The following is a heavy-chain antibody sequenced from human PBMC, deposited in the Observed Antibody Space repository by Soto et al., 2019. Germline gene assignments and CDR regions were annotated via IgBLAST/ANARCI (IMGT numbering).Heavy chain of an antibody. Sequence: GGSLRLSCAASGFTFSSYSMNWVRQAPGKGLEWVSYISSSSTIYYADSVKGRFTISRDNAKNSLYLQMNGLRDEDTAVYSCAREFAYCSGGSCYSRRGMDVWGQGTTVTVSS. CDR2: ISSSSTI. V-gene: IGHV3-48*02. CDR3: AREFAYCSGGSCYSRRGMDV. J-gene: IGHJ6*02. D-gene: IGHD2-15*01. CDR1: GFTFSSYS.